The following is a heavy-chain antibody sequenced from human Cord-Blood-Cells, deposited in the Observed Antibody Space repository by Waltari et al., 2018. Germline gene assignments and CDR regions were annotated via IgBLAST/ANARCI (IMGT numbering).Heavy chain of an antibody. J-gene: IGHJ4*02. CDR1: GGTFSSYA. CDR2: IIPIFGTA. Sequence: QVQLVQSGAEVKKPGASVKVSCKAYGGTFSSYAISWVRQAPGQGLEWMGGIIPIFGTANYAQKFQGRVTITADESTSTAYMELSSLRSEDTAVYYCARDGGYCGGDCYDYWGQGTLVTVSS. D-gene: IGHD2-21*01. V-gene: IGHV1-69*01. CDR3: ARDGGYCGGDCYDY.